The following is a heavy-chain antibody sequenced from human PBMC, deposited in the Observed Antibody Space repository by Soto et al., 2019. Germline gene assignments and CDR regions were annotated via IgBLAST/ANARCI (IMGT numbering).Heavy chain of an antibody. D-gene: IGHD1-20*01. CDR3: ARGTRALITSFFAY. V-gene: IGHV4-59*03. CDR2: VHESGST. J-gene: IGHJ4*02. CDR1: GDAISKFY. Sequence: PSETLSLTCSVSGDAISKFYWSWIRQTPGRGLEWIGCVHESGSTDYNPSLKGRVTISLHTSKSQFSLSLRSATAADTATYYCARGTRALITSFFAYWGQGIPVTVSS.